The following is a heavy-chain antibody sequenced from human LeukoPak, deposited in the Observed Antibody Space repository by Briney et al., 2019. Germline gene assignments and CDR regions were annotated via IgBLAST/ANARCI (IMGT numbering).Heavy chain of an antibody. CDR2: IYHSGST. CDR1: GGSISSSNW. D-gene: IGHD1-26*01. Sequence: SETLSLTCAVSGGSISSSNWWSWVRQPPGKGLEWIGEIYHSGSTNYNPSLKSRVTISVDKSKNQFSLNVSSVTATDTAVYYCARAEVVGAHLRSGYFQHWGQGALVIVSS. J-gene: IGHJ1*01. V-gene: IGHV4-4*02. CDR3: ARAEVVGAHLRSGYFQH.